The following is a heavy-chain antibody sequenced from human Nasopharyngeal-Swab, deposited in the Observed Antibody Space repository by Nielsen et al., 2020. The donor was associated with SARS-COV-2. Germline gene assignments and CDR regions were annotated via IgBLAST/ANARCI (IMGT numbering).Heavy chain of an antibody. V-gene: IGHV3-23*01. CDR2: IAGSGSST. CDR3: AKAYSYGSGSSYATFDS. CDR1: GFTFSSDA. J-gene: IGHJ4*02. D-gene: IGHD3-10*01. Sequence: GESLKISCAASGFTFSSDAMSWVRQAPGKGLEWVSAIAGSGSSTYHADSVKGRFTISRDNSKNMLYLQMISLRADDTAVYYCAKAYSYGSGSSYATFDSWGQGTLVTVSS.